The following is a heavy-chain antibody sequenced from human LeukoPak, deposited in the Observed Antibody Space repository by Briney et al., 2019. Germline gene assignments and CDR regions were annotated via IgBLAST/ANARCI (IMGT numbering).Heavy chain of an antibody. CDR2: IYHSGST. CDR3: ARDFGGRYSGSYRRRFDP. J-gene: IGHJ5*02. Sequence: PSETLSLTCAVSGGSISSSNWWDWVRQPPEKGLEWIGEIYHSGSTNYNPSLKSRVTISVDKSKNHFSLKLYSVTAADTAVYYCARDFGGRYSGSYRRRFDPWGQGTLVTVSS. CDR1: GGSISSSNW. D-gene: IGHD1-26*01. V-gene: IGHV4-4*02.